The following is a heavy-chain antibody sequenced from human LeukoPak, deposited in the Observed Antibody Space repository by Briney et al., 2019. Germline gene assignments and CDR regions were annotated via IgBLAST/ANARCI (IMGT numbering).Heavy chain of an antibody. CDR2: INVDGSTT. CDR1: GFTLNSYW. CDR3: ARSGTVAFDM. V-gene: IGHV3-74*01. Sequence: PGGSLRLSCAASGFTLNSYWVHWVRQAPGKGLVWVSRINVDGSTTNYADSVEGRFTISRDNAKNMVYLQMNSLRAEDTAVYSCARSGTVAFDMWGRGTMVTVSS. D-gene: IGHD1-26*01. J-gene: IGHJ3*02.